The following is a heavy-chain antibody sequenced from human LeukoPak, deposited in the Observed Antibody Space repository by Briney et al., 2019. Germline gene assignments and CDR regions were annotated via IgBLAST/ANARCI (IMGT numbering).Heavy chain of an antibody. Sequence: NSGGSLRLSCAASGFTFSSYSMNWVRQAPGRVLEWVSSISSSSSYIYYADSVKGRFTISRDNAKNSLYLQMNSLRAEDTAVYYCAKDRVGATLYFDYWGQGTLLTVSS. CDR3: AKDRVGATLYFDY. J-gene: IGHJ4*02. CDR2: ISSSSSYI. CDR1: GFTFSSYS. V-gene: IGHV3-21*04. D-gene: IGHD1-26*01.